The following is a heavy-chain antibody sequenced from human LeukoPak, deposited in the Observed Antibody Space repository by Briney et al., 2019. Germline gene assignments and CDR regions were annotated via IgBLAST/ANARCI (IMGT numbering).Heavy chain of an antibody. CDR1: GFAFGGHG. CDR3: AKGGAPKNSGSGNYYVPPFDN. D-gene: IGHD3-10*01. CDR2: ISYDGSNK. V-gene: IGHV3-30*18. J-gene: IGHJ4*02. Sequence: PGGSLRLSCAASGFAFGGHGMHWVRQAPGKGLEWVAAISYDGSNKYYTDSVKGRFTISRDNSEITLYLQMNSLRAEDTAVYYCAKGGAPKNSGSGNYYVPPFDNWGQGTLVTVSS.